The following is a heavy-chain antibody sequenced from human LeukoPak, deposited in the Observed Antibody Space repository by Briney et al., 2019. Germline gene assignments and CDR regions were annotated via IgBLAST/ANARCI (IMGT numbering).Heavy chain of an antibody. V-gene: IGHV3-53*01. D-gene: IGHD6-19*01. Sequence: GGSLRLSCAGSGFTVSSNFMSLVRQAPGKGLEWVSILYSGGNTYYAESVKGRFTISRDNSKNTLYLQMNSLRDEDTAAYYCATTTAHSSGWYFDYWGQGTLVTVSS. CDR3: ATTTAHSSGWYFDY. J-gene: IGHJ4*02. CDR2: LYSGGNT. CDR1: GFTVSSNF.